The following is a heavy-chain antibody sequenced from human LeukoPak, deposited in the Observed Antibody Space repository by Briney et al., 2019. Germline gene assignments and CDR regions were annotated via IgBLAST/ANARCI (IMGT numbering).Heavy chain of an antibody. V-gene: IGHV3-33*01. CDR3: ARGRRACSGSTCYSWFDP. D-gene: IGHD6-19*01. CDR1: GFTFGSYG. CDR2: IWHDGSNE. J-gene: IGHJ5*02. Sequence: PGRSLRLSCAASGFTFGSYGMHWVRQAPGKGLELVARIWHDGSNEYHADSVRGRFTISRDNSMNTLYLRMNSLRAEDTAVYFCARGRRACSGSTCYSWFDPWGQGTPVTVSS.